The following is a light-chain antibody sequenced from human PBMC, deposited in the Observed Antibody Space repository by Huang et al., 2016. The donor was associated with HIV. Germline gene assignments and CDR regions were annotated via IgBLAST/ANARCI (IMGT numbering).Light chain of an antibody. CDR2: AAS. V-gene: IGKV1-27*01. J-gene: IGKJ4*01. CDR1: QGISNY. CDR3: QKYNSALT. Sequence: DIQMTQYPSSLSVSVGDRVTITCRASQGISNYLAWYQQKPGKVPNLLIYAASTLKSGVPSLFSCSGSGTDFTLTISSLQPEDVATYYCQKYNSALTFGGGTKVEIK.